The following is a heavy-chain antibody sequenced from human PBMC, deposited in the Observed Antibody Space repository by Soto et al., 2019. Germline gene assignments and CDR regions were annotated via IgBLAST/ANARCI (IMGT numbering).Heavy chain of an antibody. CDR2: ISGSGGST. CDR1: GFTFSSYA. Sequence: GSLRLSCAASGFTFSSYAMSWVRQAPGKGLEWVSAISGSGGSTYYADSVKGRFTISRDNSKNTLYLQMNSLRAEDTAVYYCAKAEYYYDSSGYYLFDYWGQGTLVTVSS. CDR3: AKAEYYYDSSGYYLFDY. V-gene: IGHV3-23*01. D-gene: IGHD3-22*01. J-gene: IGHJ4*02.